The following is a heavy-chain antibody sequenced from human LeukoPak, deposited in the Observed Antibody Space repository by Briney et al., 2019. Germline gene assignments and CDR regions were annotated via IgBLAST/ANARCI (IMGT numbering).Heavy chain of an antibody. V-gene: IGHV3-64*01. Sequence: PGGTLRLSCAASGFTFSSYAMHWVRQAPGKGLEYVSAISSNRSSTYYANSVKGRFTISRDNSKNTLYLQMGSLRAEDMAVYYCARPRGELWSYFDYWGQGTLVTVSS. J-gene: IGHJ4*02. CDR1: GFTFSSYA. CDR2: ISSNRSST. CDR3: ARPRGELWSYFDY. D-gene: IGHD3-16*01.